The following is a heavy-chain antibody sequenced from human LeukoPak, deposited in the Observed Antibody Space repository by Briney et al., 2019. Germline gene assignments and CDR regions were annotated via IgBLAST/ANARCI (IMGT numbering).Heavy chain of an antibody. CDR3: ARGGGFYSGNFDY. J-gene: IGHJ4*02. CDR1: GGSISSGGYY. Sequence: PSETLSLTCTVSGGSISSGGYYWSWIRQPPGKGLEWIGYIYHSGSTYYNPSLKSRVTISVDRSKNQFPLKLSSATAADTAVYYCARGGGFYSGNFDYWGQGTLVTVSS. CDR2: IYHSGST. V-gene: IGHV4-30-2*01. D-gene: IGHD4-23*01.